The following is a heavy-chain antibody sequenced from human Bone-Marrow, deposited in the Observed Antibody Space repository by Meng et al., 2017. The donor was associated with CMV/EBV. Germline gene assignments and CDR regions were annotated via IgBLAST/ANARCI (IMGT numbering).Heavy chain of an antibody. J-gene: IGHJ6*02. V-gene: IGHV1-69*05. CDR3: ARGDIAARRTIYYYMTDI. D-gene: IGHD6-6*01. Sequence: SVNVSCKASGGTFSNFAISWVRQAPGQGLEWMGGFIPMFATTNYAQKFQGRVTITTDESTRSVYMELGSLRSEDTAVYYCARGDIAARRTIYYYMTDIWGQGTTVTVSS. CDR2: FIPMFATT. CDR1: GGTFSNFA.